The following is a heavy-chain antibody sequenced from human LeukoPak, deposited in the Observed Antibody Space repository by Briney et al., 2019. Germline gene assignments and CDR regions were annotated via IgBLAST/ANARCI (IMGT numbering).Heavy chain of an antibody. D-gene: IGHD3-10*01. Sequence: GGSLRLSCAASGFTFSTYGMHWVRQAPGKGLEWVAFIPYDGSDKYYADSVKGRFTISRDNSKGTLYLQMNSLRAEDTAVYYCAKDLTSHFNYYGSGSYSGTFDFWGQGTLVTVSS. CDR1: GFTFSTYG. V-gene: IGHV3-30*02. CDR3: AKDLTSHFNYYGSGSYSGTFDF. J-gene: IGHJ4*02. CDR2: IPYDGSDK.